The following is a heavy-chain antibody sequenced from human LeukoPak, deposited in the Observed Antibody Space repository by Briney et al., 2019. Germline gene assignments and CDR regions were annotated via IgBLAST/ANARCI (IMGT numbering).Heavy chain of an antibody. D-gene: IGHD3-10*01. Sequence: GGSLRLSCAASGFTFSSYWMSWVRQAPGKGLEWVANIKQDGSEKYYVDSVKGRFTISRDNAKNSLYLQMNSLRAEDTAVYYCARAMHYGSGAGMDVWGQGTTVTVSS. CDR1: GFTFSSYW. V-gene: IGHV3-7*01. J-gene: IGHJ6*02. CDR3: ARAMHYGSGAGMDV. CDR2: IKQDGSEK.